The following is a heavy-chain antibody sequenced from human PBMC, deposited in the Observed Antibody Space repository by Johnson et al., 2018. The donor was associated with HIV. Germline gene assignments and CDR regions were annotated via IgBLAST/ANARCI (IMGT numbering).Heavy chain of an antibody. J-gene: IGHJ3*02. CDR3: ARGPLPSGLLKDAFDI. Sequence: VQLVESGGGLIQPGGSLRLSCAASGFTVSSNYMSWVRQAPGKGLEWLSVIYSGGSTYYADSVKGRFTISMDNSKNKVYLQMNSLRVEDTAVYYCARGPLPSGLLKDAFDIWGQGTMVTVFS. V-gene: IGHV3-53*01. CDR2: IYSGGST. CDR1: GFTVSSNY. D-gene: IGHD6-19*01.